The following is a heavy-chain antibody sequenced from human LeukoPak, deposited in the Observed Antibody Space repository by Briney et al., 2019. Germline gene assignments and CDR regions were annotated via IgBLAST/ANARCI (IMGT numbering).Heavy chain of an antibody. CDR3: ARDTVLQLKYPLDS. D-gene: IGHD1-1*01. CDR2: IVPILDTT. Sequence: ASVKVSRKTSGDTFTTYAISWAPQPPGQGLEEWGRIVPILDTTNNAQSFQGRVSIIADKPCSTAYLELSSLRSEDTALYYCARDTVLQLKYPLDSWGQGTLVTVSS. CDR1: GDTFTTYA. V-gene: IGHV1-69*04. J-gene: IGHJ4*02.